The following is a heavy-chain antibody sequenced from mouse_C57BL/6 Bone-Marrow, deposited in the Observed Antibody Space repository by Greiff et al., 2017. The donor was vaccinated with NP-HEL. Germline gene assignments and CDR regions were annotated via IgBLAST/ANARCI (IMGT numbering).Heavy chain of an antibody. CDR1: GYTFTSYW. D-gene: IGHD1-1*01. V-gene: IGHV1-55*01. J-gene: IGHJ2*01. CDR2: IYPGSGST. Sequence: QVQLQQPGAELVKPVASVKMSCKASGYTFTSYWITWVKQRPGQGLEWIGDIYPGSGSTNYNEKFKSKATLTVDTSSSTAYMQLSSLTSEDSAVYYCAREAHYYGSSLYYFDYWGQGTTLTVSS. CDR3: AREAHYYGSSLYYFDY.